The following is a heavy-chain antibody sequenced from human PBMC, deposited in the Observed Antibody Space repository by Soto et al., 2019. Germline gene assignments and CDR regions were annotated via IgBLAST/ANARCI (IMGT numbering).Heavy chain of an antibody. CDR3: ARMYYDYVWGSYSGMDV. CDR1: GYTFTSYG. Sequence: QVQLVQSGAEVKKPGASVKVSCKASGYTFTSYGISWVRQAPGQGLEWMGWISAYNGNTNYAQKLQGRVTMTTDTSTSTAYMERRSLRSDDTAVYYCARMYYDYVWGSYSGMDVWGQGTTVTVSS. CDR2: ISAYNGNT. D-gene: IGHD3-16*01. J-gene: IGHJ6*02. V-gene: IGHV1-18*01.